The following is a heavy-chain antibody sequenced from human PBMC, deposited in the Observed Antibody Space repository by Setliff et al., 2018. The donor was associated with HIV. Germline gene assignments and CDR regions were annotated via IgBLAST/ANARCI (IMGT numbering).Heavy chain of an antibody. V-gene: IGHV3-74*01. CDR2: INSDGSDT. CDR3: VRDTFDGRSYYGWDV. J-gene: IGHJ6*02. D-gene: IGHD3-9*01. CDR1: GFTFTDYI. Sequence: GGSLRLSCAGSGFTFTDYIMHWVRQVPGKGLVWVSRINSDGSDTRYADSVKGRFTISRDNAKNTLYLQMNSLRTEDTAVYYCVRDTFDGRSYYGWDVWGQGTTVTVSS.